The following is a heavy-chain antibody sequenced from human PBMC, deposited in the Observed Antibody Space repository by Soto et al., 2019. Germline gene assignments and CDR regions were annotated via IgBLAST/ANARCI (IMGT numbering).Heavy chain of an antibody. CDR1: GGSISSSSYY. Sequence: SETLSLTCTVSGGSISSSSYYWGWIRQPPGKGLEWIGSIYYSGSTYYNPSLKSRVTISVDTSKNQFSLKLSSVTAADTAVYYCARPYYDYIWGSSGNNWFDPWGQGTLVTVSS. J-gene: IGHJ5*02. V-gene: IGHV4-39*01. CDR3: ARPYYDYIWGSSGNNWFDP. CDR2: IYYSGST. D-gene: IGHD3-16*01.